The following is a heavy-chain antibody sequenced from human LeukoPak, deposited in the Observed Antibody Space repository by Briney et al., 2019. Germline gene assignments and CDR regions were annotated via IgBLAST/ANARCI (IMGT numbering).Heavy chain of an antibody. Sequence: GGSLRLSCAASGFTFSSYAMHWVCQAPGKGLEWVAVISYDGSNKYYADSVKGRFTISRDNSKNTLYLQMNSLRAEDTAVYYCASVAGFGGYYFDYWGQGTLVTVSS. V-gene: IGHV3-30*04. CDR1: GFTFSSYA. CDR3: ASVAGFGGYYFDY. J-gene: IGHJ4*02. D-gene: IGHD6-19*01. CDR2: ISYDGSNK.